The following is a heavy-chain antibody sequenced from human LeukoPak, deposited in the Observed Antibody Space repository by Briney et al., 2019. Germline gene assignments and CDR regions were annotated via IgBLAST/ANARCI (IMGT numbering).Heavy chain of an antibody. CDR1: GFTFSSYW. CDR2: IKSDETYT. CDR3: TTIRPDY. V-gene: IGHV3-74*01. D-gene: IGHD5-12*01. Sequence: PGGSLRLSCAASGFTFSSYWLHWVRQAPGKGLVWVARIKSDETYTDYADSVKGRFTISRDDAKNTLYLQMNSLRAEDTAIYYCTTIRPDYWGRGALVTVSS. J-gene: IGHJ4*02.